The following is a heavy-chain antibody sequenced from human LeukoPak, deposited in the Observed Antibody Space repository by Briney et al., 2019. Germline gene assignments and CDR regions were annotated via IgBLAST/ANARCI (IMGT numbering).Heavy chain of an antibody. Sequence: GESLKISCKGSGYSFTSYWIGWVRQMPGKGLEWMGIIHPGDSDTRYSPSFQGQVTISADNSISTAYLQWSSLKASDTAMYYCARHEGYCSSTSCYIYFQHWGQGTLVTVSS. CDR2: IHPGDSDT. CDR1: GYSFTSYW. D-gene: IGHD2-2*02. J-gene: IGHJ1*01. V-gene: IGHV5-51*01. CDR3: ARHEGYCSSTSCYIYFQH.